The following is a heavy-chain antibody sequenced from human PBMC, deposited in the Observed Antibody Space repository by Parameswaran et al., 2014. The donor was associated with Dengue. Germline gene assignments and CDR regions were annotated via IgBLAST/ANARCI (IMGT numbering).Heavy chain of an antibody. J-gene: IGHJ4*02. Sequence: QAGGSLRLSCAASGFTFSSYAMHWVRQAPGKGLEWVAVISYDGSNKYYADSVKGRFTISRDNSKNTLYLQMNSLRAEDTAVYYCARDEGDGYTMGTDFDYWGQGTLVTVSS. CDR3: ARDEGDGYTMGTDFDY. D-gene: IGHD5-24*01. CDR2: ISYDGSNK. CDR1: GFTFSSYA. V-gene: IGHV3-30-3*01.